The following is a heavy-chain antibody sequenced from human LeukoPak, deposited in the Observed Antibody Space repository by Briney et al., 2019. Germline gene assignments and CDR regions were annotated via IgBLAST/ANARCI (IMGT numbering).Heavy chain of an antibody. Sequence: GGSLRLSCAVSGFTFSSYAMSWVRQAPGKGLEWVSSLSDSGGGTYYADSVKGRFTISRDNSKNTLYLQMNSLRAGDTAVYYCAKDLAYGGNSPFDYWGQGTLVTVSS. D-gene: IGHD4-23*01. CDR2: LSDSGGGT. CDR1: GFTFSSYA. V-gene: IGHV3-23*01. J-gene: IGHJ4*02. CDR3: AKDLAYGGNSPFDY.